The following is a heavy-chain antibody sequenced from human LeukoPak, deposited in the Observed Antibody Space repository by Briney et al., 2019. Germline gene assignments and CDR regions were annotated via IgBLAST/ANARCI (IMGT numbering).Heavy chain of an antibody. D-gene: IGHD6-13*01. CDR3: AIAYSSSWFLDY. CDR2: IIPIFGTA. V-gene: IGHV1-69*13. J-gene: IGHJ4*02. CDR1: GGTFSSYA. Sequence: SVKVPCKASGGTFSSYAISWVRQAPGQGLEWMGGIIPIFGTANYAQKFQGRVTITADESTSTAYMELSSLRSEDTAVYYCAIAYSSSWFLDYWGQGTLVTVSS.